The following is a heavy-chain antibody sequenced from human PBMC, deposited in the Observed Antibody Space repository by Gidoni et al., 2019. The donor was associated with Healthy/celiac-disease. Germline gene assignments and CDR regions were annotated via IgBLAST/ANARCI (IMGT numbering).Heavy chain of an antibody. Sequence: QLQLQESGPGLVKPSETLSLTCTVSGGPISSSSYYWVWIRQPPGKGLEWIGSIYYSGSTYYNPSLKSRVTISVDTSKNQFSLKLSSVTAADTAVYYCASSMKSVREAGATFDYWGQGTLVTVSS. CDR3: ASSMKSVREAGATFDY. D-gene: IGHD1-26*01. J-gene: IGHJ4*02. CDR1: GGPISSSSYY. V-gene: IGHV4-39*01. CDR2: IYYSGST.